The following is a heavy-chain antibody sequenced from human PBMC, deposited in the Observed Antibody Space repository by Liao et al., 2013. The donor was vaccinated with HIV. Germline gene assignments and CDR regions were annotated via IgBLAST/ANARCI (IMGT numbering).Heavy chain of an antibody. Sequence: QVQLQESGPGLVKPSETLSLTCTVSGGSIDNYYLSWIRQPAGKGLEWIGRIYNSGSTNYNPSLKSRVTISADRSRNQFSLKLKSVTAADTAVYYCARVPHYDGSGYPLDLWGQGTVVTVSS. D-gene: IGHD3-22*01. CDR1: GGSIDNYY. CDR2: IYNSGST. V-gene: IGHV4-4*07. J-gene: IGHJ3*01. CDR3: ARVPHYDGSGYPLDL.